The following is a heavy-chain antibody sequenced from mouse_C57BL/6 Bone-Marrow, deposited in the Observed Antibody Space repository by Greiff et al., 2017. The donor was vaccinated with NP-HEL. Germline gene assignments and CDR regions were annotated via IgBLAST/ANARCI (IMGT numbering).Heavy chain of an antibody. D-gene: IGHD1-1*01. Sequence: VQLQQSGAELAKPGASVKLSCKASGYTFTSYWMHWVKQRPGQGLEWIGYINPSSGYTKYNQKFKDKATLTADKSSSTAYMQLSSLTYEDSAVYYCARYYYGSSSHYYYAMDYWGQGTSVTVSS. V-gene: IGHV1-7*01. CDR3: ARYYYGSSSHYYYAMDY. CDR1: GYTFTSYW. CDR2: INPSSGYT. J-gene: IGHJ4*01.